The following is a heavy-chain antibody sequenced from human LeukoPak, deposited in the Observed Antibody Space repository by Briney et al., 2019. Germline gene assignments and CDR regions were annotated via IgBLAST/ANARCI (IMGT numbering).Heavy chain of an antibody. CDR2: MNPNSGNT. CDR1: GYTLTSYD. CDR3: ARGTIGYYGSGTSYYFDY. J-gene: IGHJ4*02. V-gene: IGHV1-8*01. D-gene: IGHD3-10*01. Sequence: ASVKVSCKASGYTLTSYDINWVRQATGQGLEWMRWMNPNSGNTGYAQKFQGRVTMTRNTSISTAYMELSSLRSEDTAVYYCARGTIGYYGSGTSYYFDYWGQGTLVTVSS.